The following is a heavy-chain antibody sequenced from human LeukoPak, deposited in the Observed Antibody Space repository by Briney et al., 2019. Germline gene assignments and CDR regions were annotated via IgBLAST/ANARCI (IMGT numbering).Heavy chain of an antibody. D-gene: IGHD3-22*01. J-gene: IGHJ4*02. V-gene: IGHV4-34*01. CDR1: GESFSGYY. Sequence: PSETLSLTCAVYGESFSGYYWSWLREPPGKGLEWIGEINHRESHNYNPSLKSRVTISVATSKNQFSLKLSSVTAADTAVYYCARGGYSDSSGSSMYDFDYWGQGTLVTVSS. CDR2: INHRESH. CDR3: ARGGYSDSSGSSMYDFDY.